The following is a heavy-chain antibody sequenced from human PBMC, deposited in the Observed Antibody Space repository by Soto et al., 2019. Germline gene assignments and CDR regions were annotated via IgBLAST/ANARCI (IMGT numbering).Heavy chain of an antibody. V-gene: IGHV1-69*13. CDR3: ARDYRYYYDSSGYYGRYFQH. CDR1: GGTFSIYS. CDR2: IIPIFGTA. D-gene: IGHD3-22*01. J-gene: IGHJ1*01. Sequence: ASVKVSCKASGGTFSIYSISWVRQAPGQGLEWMGGIIPIFGTANYAQKFQGRVTITADESTSTAYMELSSLRSEDTAVYYCARDYRYYYDSSGYYGRYFQHWGQGTLVSVSS.